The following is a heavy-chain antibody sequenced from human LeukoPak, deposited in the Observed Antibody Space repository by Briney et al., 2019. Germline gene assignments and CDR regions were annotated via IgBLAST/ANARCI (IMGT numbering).Heavy chain of an antibody. CDR1: GFTFDDYA. Sequence: GGSLRLSCAASGFTFDDYAMHWVRQAPGKGLEWVSGISWNSGSIGYADSVKGRFTISRDNAKNSLYLQMNSLRAEDTAVYYCARASYSSGWNWFDPWGQGTLVTVSS. V-gene: IGHV3-9*01. D-gene: IGHD6-19*01. CDR2: ISWNSGSI. J-gene: IGHJ5*02. CDR3: ARASYSSGWNWFDP.